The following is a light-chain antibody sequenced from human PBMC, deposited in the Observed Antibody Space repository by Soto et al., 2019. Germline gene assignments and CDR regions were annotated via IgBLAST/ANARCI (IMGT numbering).Light chain of an antibody. CDR1: QGISSA. CDR3: QQFNGYPRT. J-gene: IGKJ1*01. CDR2: DAS. V-gene: IGKV1-13*02. Sequence: AIQLTQSPSSLSASVGDRVTITCRASQGISSALAWYQQKPGKPPKLLIYDASSLESGVPSRFSGSGSGTDFTLTISSLQPEDFATYYCQQFNGYPRTFGQGTKVESK.